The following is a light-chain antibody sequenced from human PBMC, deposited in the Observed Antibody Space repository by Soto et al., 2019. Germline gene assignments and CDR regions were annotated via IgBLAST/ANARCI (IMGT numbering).Light chain of an antibody. CDR1: QGISSY. V-gene: IGKV1-9*01. J-gene: IGKJ3*01. Sequence: IQLTQSPSSLSASVGDRVTITCRASQGISSYLAWYQQKPGKAPKLLIYAASTLQSGVPSRFSGSGSGTDFTLTISSLQPEDFANYYCQQLNSLTFGPGTKVDIK. CDR2: AAS. CDR3: QQLNSLT.